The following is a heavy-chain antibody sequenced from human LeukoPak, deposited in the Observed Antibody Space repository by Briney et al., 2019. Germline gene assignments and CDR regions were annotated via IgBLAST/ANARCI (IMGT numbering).Heavy chain of an antibody. CDR2: INHSGST. CDR3: ARSPLLWFGELIGWFDP. J-gene: IGHJ5*02. Sequence: SETLSLTCAVYGGSFSGYYWSWIRQPPGKGLEWIGEINHSGSTNYNPSLKSRVTISVDTSKNQFSLKLSSVTAADTAVYYCARSPLLWFGELIGWFDPWGQGTLVTVSS. V-gene: IGHV4-34*01. D-gene: IGHD3-10*01. CDR1: GGSFSGYY.